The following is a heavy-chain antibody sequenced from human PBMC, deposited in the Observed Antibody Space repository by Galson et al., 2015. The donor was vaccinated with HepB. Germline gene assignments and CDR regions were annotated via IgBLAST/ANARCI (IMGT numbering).Heavy chain of an antibody. CDR1: GFTFSTCA. CDR2: ISGNGGRT. V-gene: IGHV3-23*01. Sequence: SLRLSCAASGFTFSTCAMTWVRQAPGKGLEWVSTISGNGGRTYYADSVKGRFTISRDNVENLLYLQMNSLRAEDTAVYYCARDVNWGDFDSWGQGALVTVSS. CDR3: ARDVNWGDFDS. D-gene: IGHD7-27*01. J-gene: IGHJ4*02.